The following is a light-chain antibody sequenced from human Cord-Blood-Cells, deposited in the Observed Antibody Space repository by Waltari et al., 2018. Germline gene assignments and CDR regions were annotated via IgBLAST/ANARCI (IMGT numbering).Light chain of an antibody. CDR2: EVS. J-gene: IGLJ3*02. Sequence: QSALTQPASVSGSPGQSITISCTGTSSDVGGYNYVSWYQQHPGKAPKLMIYEVSNQPSGFSNRFSGSKSGNTASLTSSGLQAEDEADYYCSSYTSSSTLVFGGGTKLTVL. V-gene: IGLV2-14*01. CDR3: SSYTSSSTLV. CDR1: SSDVGGYNY.